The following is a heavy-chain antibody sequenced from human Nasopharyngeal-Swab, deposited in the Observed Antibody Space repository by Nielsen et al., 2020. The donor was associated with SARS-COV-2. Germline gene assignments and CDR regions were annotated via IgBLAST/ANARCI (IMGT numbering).Heavy chain of an antibody. CDR2: IYTSGST. J-gene: IGHJ3*02. CDR3: VRYSSSWKRDDAFDI. V-gene: IGHV4-61*02. CDR1: GGSISSGSYY. D-gene: IGHD6-13*01. Sequence: SETLSLTCTVSGGSISSGSYYWSWIRQPAGKGLEWIGRIYTSGSTNYNPSLKSRVTISVDTSKNQFSLKLSSVTAADTAVYYCVRYSSSWKRDDAFDIWGQGTMVIVSS.